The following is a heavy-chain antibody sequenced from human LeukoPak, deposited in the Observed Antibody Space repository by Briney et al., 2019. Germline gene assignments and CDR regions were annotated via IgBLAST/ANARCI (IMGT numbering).Heavy chain of an antibody. D-gene: IGHD3-22*01. CDR3: AGRTVAPYYHDSSGFHLQY. CDR2: IYSGGNT. CDR1: GFTVSSNY. J-gene: IGHJ1*01. V-gene: IGHV3-53*01. Sequence: GGSLRLSCAASGFTVSSNYMSWVRQAPGKGLQWVSVIYSGGNTYYADSVKGRFTISRDNSKNTLYLQMNSLRAEDTAVYYCAGRTVAPYYHDSSGFHLQYWGQGTLVTVSS.